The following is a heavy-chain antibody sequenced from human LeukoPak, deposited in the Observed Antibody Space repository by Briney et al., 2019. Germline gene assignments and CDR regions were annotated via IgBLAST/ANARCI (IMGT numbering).Heavy chain of an antibody. V-gene: IGHV1-69*05. CDR3: ARFKWDSSGYYSDY. Sequence: SVKVSCKASGGTFSSYAISLVRQAPGQGLEWMGRIIPIFGTANYAQKFQGRVTITTDESTSTAYMELSSLRSEDTAVYYCARFKWDSSGYYSDYWGQGTLVTVSS. D-gene: IGHD3-22*01. CDR2: IIPIFGTA. J-gene: IGHJ4*02. CDR1: GGTFSSYA.